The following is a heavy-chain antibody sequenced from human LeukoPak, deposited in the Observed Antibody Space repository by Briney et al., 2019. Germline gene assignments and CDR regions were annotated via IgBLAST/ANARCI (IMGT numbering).Heavy chain of an antibody. CDR2: INHSGST. J-gene: IGHJ3*02. V-gene: IGHV4-34*01. Sequence: SETLSLTCAVYRGSFSGYYWSWIRQPPGKGLEWIGEINHSGSTNYNPSLKSRVTISVDTSKNQFSLKLSSVTAADTAVYYCARILTTVTSDAFDIWGQGTMVTVSS. D-gene: IGHD4-17*01. CDR3: ARILTTVTSDAFDI. CDR1: RGSFSGYY.